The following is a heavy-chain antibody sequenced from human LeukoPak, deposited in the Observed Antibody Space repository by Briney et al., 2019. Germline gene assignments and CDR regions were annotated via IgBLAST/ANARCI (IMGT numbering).Heavy chain of an antibody. CDR3: ARDIEAAGFFLDY. J-gene: IGHJ4*02. CDR1: GFIFSNYW. V-gene: IGHV3-7*01. CDR2: MKYDGSEK. Sequence: PGGSLRLSCAASGFIFSNYWMTWVRQAPGKGLEWVANMKYDGSEKYYVDSVKGRFTISRDNAKNSLYLQMNSLRAEDTAVYYCARDIEAAGFFLDYWGQGTLVTVSS. D-gene: IGHD6-13*01.